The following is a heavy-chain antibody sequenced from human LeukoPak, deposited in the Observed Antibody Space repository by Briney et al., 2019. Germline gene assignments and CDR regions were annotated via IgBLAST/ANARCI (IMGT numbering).Heavy chain of an antibody. D-gene: IGHD4-17*01. CDR1: GFTFSSYG. Sequence: PGGPLRLSCAASGFTFSSYGMSWVRQAPGKGLEWVSAISGSGGSTYYADSVKGRFTISRDNSKNTLYLQMNSLRAEDTAVYYCAKAGGDYALPYYFDYWGQGTLVTVSS. CDR3: AKAGGDYALPYYFDY. CDR2: ISGSGGST. V-gene: IGHV3-23*01. J-gene: IGHJ4*02.